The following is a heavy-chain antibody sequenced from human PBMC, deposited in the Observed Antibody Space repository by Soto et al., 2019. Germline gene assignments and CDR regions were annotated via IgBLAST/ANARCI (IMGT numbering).Heavy chain of an antibody. J-gene: IGHJ4*02. V-gene: IGHV3-30-3*01. CDR3: ASSTTTMSSIDY. D-gene: IGHD4-4*01. CDR1: GFTFSSYA. Sequence: GSLRLSCAASGFTFSSYAMHWVRQAPGKGLEWVAVISYDGSNKYYADSVKGRFTISRDNSKNTLYLQMNSLRAEDTAVYYCASSTTTMSSIDYWGQGTLVTVSS. CDR2: ISYDGSNK.